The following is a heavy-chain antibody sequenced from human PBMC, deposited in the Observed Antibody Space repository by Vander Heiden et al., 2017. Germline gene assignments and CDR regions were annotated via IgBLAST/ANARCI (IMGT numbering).Heavy chain of an antibody. D-gene: IGHD4-17*01. CDR2: ISYDGSNK. CDR3: AIRKAGDSDAFDI. CDR1: GFTSSSYG. Sequence: QVQLVESGGGVVQPGRSLRLSCAASGFTSSSYGMHWVRQAPGKGLEWVAVISYDGSNKYYADSVKGRFTISRDNSKNTLYLQMNSLRAEDTAVYYCAIRKAGDSDAFDIWGQGTMVTVSS. V-gene: IGHV3-30*03. J-gene: IGHJ3*02.